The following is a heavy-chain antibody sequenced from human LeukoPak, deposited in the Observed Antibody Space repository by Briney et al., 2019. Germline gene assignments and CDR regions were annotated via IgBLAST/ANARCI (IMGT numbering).Heavy chain of an antibody. Sequence: GTSLRLSCEVSGFTISDHGMHWVRQAPGKGLEWVAMISHDGSVEYYLDSVKGRLTISRDDSKNTLYLQMNSLTTEDTAMYYCAKDWGASGWYNWFDPWGQGTLVTVSS. CDR2: ISHDGSVE. V-gene: IGHV3-30*18. J-gene: IGHJ5*02. CDR3: AKDWGASGWYNWFDP. D-gene: IGHD6-19*01. CDR1: GFTISDHG.